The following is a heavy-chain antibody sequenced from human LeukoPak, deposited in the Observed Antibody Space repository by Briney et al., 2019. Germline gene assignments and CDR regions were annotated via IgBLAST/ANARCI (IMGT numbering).Heavy chain of an antibody. J-gene: IGHJ5*02. D-gene: IGHD3-16*02. Sequence: PGGSLRLSCAASGFTFSSYSMNWVRQAPGKGLEWVSSISSSSSYIYYADSVKGRFTISRDNSKNTLYLQMNSLRAEDTAVYYCAKDPSEDGVFAWGQGTLVTVSS. CDR3: AKDPSEDGVFA. CDR2: ISSSSSYI. CDR1: GFTFSSYS. V-gene: IGHV3-21*04.